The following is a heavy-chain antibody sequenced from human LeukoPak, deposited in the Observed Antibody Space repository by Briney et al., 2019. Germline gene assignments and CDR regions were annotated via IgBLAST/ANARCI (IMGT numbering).Heavy chain of an antibody. Sequence: SETLSLTCTVSGYSISSGYYWSWIRQPPGKGLEWIGEINHSGSTNYNPSLKSRVTISVDTSKNQFSLKLSSVTAADTAVYYCARGSSGFTHNYFDYWGQGTLVTVSS. V-gene: IGHV4-34*01. J-gene: IGHJ4*02. CDR3: ARGSSGFTHNYFDY. CDR1: GYSISSGYY. CDR2: INHSGST. D-gene: IGHD6-19*01.